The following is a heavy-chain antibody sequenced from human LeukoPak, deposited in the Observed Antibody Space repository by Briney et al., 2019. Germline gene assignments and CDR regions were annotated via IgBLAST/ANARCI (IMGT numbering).Heavy chain of an antibody. CDR2: INYSGST. D-gene: IGHD5-24*01. CDR1: GGSISSGPYC. Sequence: SETLSLTCTVSGGSISSGPYCWDWIRQPPGKGLEWIGSINYSGSTFHNPSPKSRVTMSVDTYKNQFSLNLTSVTAADTAVYYCARDGSRSVATMGMDVWGKGTTVTVSS. J-gene: IGHJ6*04. V-gene: IGHV4-39*07. CDR3: ARDGSRSVATMGMDV.